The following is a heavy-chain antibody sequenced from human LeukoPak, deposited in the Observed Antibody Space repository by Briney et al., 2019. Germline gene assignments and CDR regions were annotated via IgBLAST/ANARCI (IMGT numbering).Heavy chain of an antibody. Sequence: GGSLRLSCAASGLTFSNYWMHWVRQAPGKGLVWVSRIDSDGSTTDYADSVKGRFTISRDNAKNTLYLQMNSLRAEDTAVYYCARGGYCSSTSCYADYWGQGTLVTVSS. CDR3: ARGGYCSSTSCYADY. CDR1: GLTFSNYW. J-gene: IGHJ4*02. V-gene: IGHV3-74*01. D-gene: IGHD2-2*01. CDR2: IDSDGSTT.